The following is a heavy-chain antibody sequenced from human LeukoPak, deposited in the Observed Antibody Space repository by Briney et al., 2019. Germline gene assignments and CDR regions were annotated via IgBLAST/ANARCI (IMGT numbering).Heavy chain of an antibody. V-gene: IGHV1-18*01. D-gene: IGHD6-13*01. CDR2: ISAYDGNT. CDR3: ARDKVIASAGTPNWFDP. J-gene: IGHJ5*02. CDR1: GYTFTTYG. Sequence: ASVKVSCKASGYTFTTYGISWVRQAPGQGLEWMGWISAYDGNTNYAQKFQGRVTMTSDTSTSTAYMELRSLRSDDTAVYYCARDKVIASAGTPNWFDPWGQGTLVTVSS.